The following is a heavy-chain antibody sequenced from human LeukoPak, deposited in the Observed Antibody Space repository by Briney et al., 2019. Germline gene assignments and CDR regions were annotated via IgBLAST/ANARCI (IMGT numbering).Heavy chain of an antibody. Sequence: GESLKISCKGSGYSFTSYWIGWVRQMPGKGLEWMGIIYPGDSDTTYSPSFQGQVTISADKSISTAYLQWSSLKASDTAMYYRARQLSPWGVYDYWGQGTLVTASS. D-gene: IGHD3-16*01. CDR1: GYSFTSYW. J-gene: IGHJ4*02. CDR2: IYPGDSDT. V-gene: IGHV5-51*01. CDR3: ARQLSPWGVYDY.